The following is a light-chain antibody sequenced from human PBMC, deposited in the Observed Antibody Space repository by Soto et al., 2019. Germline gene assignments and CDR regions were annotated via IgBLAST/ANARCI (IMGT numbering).Light chain of an antibody. CDR2: GAS. J-gene: IGKJ5*01. CDR3: QQYSTSPRVT. Sequence: EIVLTQSPGTLSLSPGERATFSCRASQSVSSSYLAWYQQKPGQAPRLLIYGASTRAAGIPDRFSGSGSGTDFTLTISRLEPEDFAVYYCQQYSTSPRVTFXQGTRLEIK. V-gene: IGKV3-20*01. CDR1: QSVSSSY.